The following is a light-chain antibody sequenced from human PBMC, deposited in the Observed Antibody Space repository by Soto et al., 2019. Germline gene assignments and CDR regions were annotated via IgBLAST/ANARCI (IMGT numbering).Light chain of an antibody. CDR3: KQYNNWYS. Sequence: EIVMTQSPATLSASPGERATISCRASQSVRNDLAWYQQRPGKPPRVLVYGASTTAPGVPARFSGSGSGTYFTLTITSLQSEDSAVYYCKQYNNWYSFGQGTRLEIK. J-gene: IGKJ2*03. CDR2: GAS. V-gene: IGKV3-15*01. CDR1: QSVRND.